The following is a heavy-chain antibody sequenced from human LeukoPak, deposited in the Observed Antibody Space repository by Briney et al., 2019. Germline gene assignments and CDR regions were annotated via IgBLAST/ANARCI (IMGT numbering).Heavy chain of an antibody. V-gene: IGHV4-39*01. CDR3: ARQPTRDGFDL. CDR1: GGSISSTSYY. J-gene: IGHJ3*01. CDR2: IYYAGNT. Sequence: PSETLSLTCTVSGGSISSTSYYWGWIRQPPGKGLEWIGSIYYAGNTYCHPSFKSRVTMSVDTSKNQFSLKLSSVTAADTAVYYCARQPTRDGFDLWGQGTMVTVSS.